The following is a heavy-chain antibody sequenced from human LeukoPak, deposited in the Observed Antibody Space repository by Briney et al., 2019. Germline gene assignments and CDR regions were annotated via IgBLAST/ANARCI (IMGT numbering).Heavy chain of an antibody. CDR2: IDAANGNT. V-gene: IGHV1-3*01. J-gene: IGHJ5*01. CDR3: PRXXXXXPGNWFDS. Sequence: GASVKVSCKASGYTFTNHAMHWVRQATGQGLEWMGWIDAANGNTKYSQKFQGRVTITRDTSASIVYMELSSLRSEDTAVYYCPRXXXXXPGNWFDSWGQGTLVTVSS. CDR1: GYTFTNHA.